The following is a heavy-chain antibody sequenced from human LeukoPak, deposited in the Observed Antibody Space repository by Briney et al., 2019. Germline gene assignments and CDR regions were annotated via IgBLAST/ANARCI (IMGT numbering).Heavy chain of an antibody. Sequence: SETLSLTCSVSGGSISNYYWSWIRQPPGKGLEWIGYINYSGSTYYNPPLKSRVTISVDTSKNQFSLKLSSVTAADTAVYYCARWNVGPTGYLFDYWGQGTLVTVSS. CDR1: GGSISNYY. D-gene: IGHD3-9*01. J-gene: IGHJ4*02. CDR2: INYSGST. V-gene: IGHV4-59*08. CDR3: ARWNVGPTGYLFDY.